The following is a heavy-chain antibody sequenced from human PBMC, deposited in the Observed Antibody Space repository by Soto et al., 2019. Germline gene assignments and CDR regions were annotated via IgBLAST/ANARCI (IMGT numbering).Heavy chain of an antibody. CDR1: GYTFSSYA. Sequence: EVQLLESGGGLVQPGGSLRLCCTASGYTFSSYAMSWVRQAPGKGLEWVSGISDSGGSTYYADSVKGRFAISRDNSKNTLYLQMNSLRAVDTTVYYCAKPRGGYNWGAFDIWGQGTLVIVSS. D-gene: IGHD5-12*01. CDR2: ISDSGGST. CDR3: AKPRGGYNWGAFDI. J-gene: IGHJ3*02. V-gene: IGHV3-23*01.